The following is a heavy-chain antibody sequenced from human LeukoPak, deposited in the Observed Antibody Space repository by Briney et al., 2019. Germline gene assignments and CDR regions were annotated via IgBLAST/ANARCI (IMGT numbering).Heavy chain of an antibody. V-gene: IGHV4-39*07. J-gene: IGHJ6*03. Sequence: PSETLSLTCTVSGGSISSSSYYWGWIRQPPGKGLEWIGSIYYSENTYYNPSLKSRVIISVDTSKNQFSLKLSSVTAADTAVYYCARVSGLWSADYYYYMDVWGKGTTVTVSS. CDR3: ARVSGLWSADYYYYMDV. CDR1: GGSISSSSYY. CDR2: IYYSENT. D-gene: IGHD5-18*01.